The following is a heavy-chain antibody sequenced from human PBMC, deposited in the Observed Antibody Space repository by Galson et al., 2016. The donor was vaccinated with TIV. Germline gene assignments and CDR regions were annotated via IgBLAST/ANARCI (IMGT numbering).Heavy chain of an antibody. V-gene: IGHV3-66*02. CDR1: GITVSINY. J-gene: IGHJ6*02. CDR2: IYSGGSA. D-gene: IGHD3-22*01. Sequence: SLRLSCAASGITVSINYMTWVRQAPGKGLEWVSTIYSGGSAFYADSVKGRFTISRDSSKNTLYLQMNSVRTEDTAVYYCARDRYYDASGYYCYYYGMDVWGQGTTVIVSS. CDR3: ARDRYYDASGYYCYYYGMDV.